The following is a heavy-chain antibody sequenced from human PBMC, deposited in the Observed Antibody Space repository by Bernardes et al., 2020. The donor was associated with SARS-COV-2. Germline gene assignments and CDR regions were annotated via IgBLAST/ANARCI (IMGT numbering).Heavy chain of an antibody. CDR3: AIPPTNYDRYGMDV. V-gene: IGHV1-2*02. J-gene: IGHJ6*02. CDR1: GYTFTGYY. D-gene: IGHD3-22*01. Sequence: ASMKASCKASGYTFTGYYMHWVRQDPGQGLEWMGWINPNSGGTNYAQKFQGRVTMTRDTSISTAYMELSRLRSDDTAVYYCAIPPTNYDRYGMDVWGQGTTVTVSS. CDR2: INPNSGGT.